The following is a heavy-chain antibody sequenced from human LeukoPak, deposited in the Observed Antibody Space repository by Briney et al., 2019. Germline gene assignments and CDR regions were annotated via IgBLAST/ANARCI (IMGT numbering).Heavy chain of an antibody. V-gene: IGHV3-21*01. CDR2: ISSSSSYI. Sequence: GGSLRFSCAASGFTFSSYSMNWVRQAPGKGLEWVSSISSSSSYIYYADSVKGRFTISRDNAKNSLYLQMNSLRAEDTAVYYCARDVDTAMATFDYWGQGTLVTVSS. CDR1: GFTFSSYS. D-gene: IGHD5-18*01. J-gene: IGHJ4*02. CDR3: ARDVDTAMATFDY.